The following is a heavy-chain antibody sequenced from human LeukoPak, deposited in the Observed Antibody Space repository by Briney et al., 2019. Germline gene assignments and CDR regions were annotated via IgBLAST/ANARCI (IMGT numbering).Heavy chain of an antibody. CDR1: GLTLSSYG. J-gene: IGHJ4*02. D-gene: IGHD3-10*01. CDR3: AKLRGYYGSGQQITLDY. Sequence: GESLRLSCAASGLTLSSYGMHWVRQAPGKGLEWVAVISHDGSNKYYADSVKGRFTISRDNAKNTLYLQMDSLSVEDTAVYYCAKLRGYYGSGQQITLDYWGQGTLVTVSS. CDR2: ISHDGSNK. V-gene: IGHV3-30*18.